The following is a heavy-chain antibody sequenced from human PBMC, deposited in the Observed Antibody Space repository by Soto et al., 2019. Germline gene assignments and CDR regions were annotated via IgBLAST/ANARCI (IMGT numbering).Heavy chain of an antibody. V-gene: IGHV2-5*02. CDR1: GFSLSTSGVG. CDR2: IYWDDDK. CDR3: AHSRGSNTWSPRPCDT. D-gene: IGHD6-13*01. Sequence: QITLKESGPRLVKPTQTLTLTCTFSGFSLSTSGVGVGWIRQPPGKALEWLALIYWDDDKRYSPSLKSRLTITKDTSKNQVVLTMTNMDPVDTATYFCAHSRGSNTWSPRPCDTWGQGTLVTVSS. J-gene: IGHJ5*02.